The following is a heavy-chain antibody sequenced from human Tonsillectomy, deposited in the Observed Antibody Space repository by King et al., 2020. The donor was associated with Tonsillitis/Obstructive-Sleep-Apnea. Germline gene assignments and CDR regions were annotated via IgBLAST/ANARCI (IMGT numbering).Heavy chain of an antibody. CDR3: ARFQLADXXXXYMDV. Sequence: VQLQQWGAGLLKPSETLSLTCAVYGGSFSGYYWSWIRQPPGKGLEWIGEINHSGSTNYNPSLKSRVTISVDTSKNQFSLKLSSVTAADTAVYYCARFQLADXXXXYMDVXGXGTTVTVSS. D-gene: IGHD2-2*01. CDR1: GGSFSGYY. CDR2: INHSGST. J-gene: IGHJ6*03. V-gene: IGHV4-34*01.